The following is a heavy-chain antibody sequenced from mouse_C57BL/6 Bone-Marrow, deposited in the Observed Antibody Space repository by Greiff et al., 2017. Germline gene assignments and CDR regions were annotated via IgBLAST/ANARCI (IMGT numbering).Heavy chain of an antibody. CDR1: GYTFTDYE. D-gene: IGHD2-4*01. J-gene: IGHJ4*01. V-gene: IGHV1-15*01. CDR3: TRDDYFYYYAMDY. Sequence: QVQLQQSGAELVRPGASVTLSCKASGYTFTDYEMHWVKQTPVHGLEWIGAIDPETGGTAYNQKFKGKAILTADKSSSTAYMELRSLTSEDSAVYYCTRDDYFYYYAMDYWGQGTSLTVSS. CDR2: IDPETGGT.